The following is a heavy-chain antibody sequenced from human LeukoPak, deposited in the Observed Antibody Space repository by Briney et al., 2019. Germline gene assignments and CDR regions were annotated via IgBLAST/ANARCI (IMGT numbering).Heavy chain of an antibody. CDR2: IYYSGSX. V-gene: IGHV4-39*06. J-gene: IGHJ4*02. D-gene: IGHD5-18*01. CDR1: GXXXXXSXXY. Sequence: SGXXXXXSXXYWDWIRQPXGXXXXWIGRIYYSGSXYYNPSLKSRVTISXXXSKNQFPRKLSSVTAADTAVYXXXXXXIXLWFIGTDYWGQGTLVTVSS. CDR3: XXXXIXLWFIGTDY.